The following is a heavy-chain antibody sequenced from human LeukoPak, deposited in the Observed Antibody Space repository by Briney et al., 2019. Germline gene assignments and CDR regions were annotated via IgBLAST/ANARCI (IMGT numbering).Heavy chain of an antibody. Sequence: ASVKVSCKASGYTFTGYYMHWVRQAPGQGLEWMGWMNPNSGNTGYAQKFQGRVTMTRNTSISTAYMELSSLRSEDTAVYYCARAVPVLRYFDWLTPYYYYMDVWGKGTTVTISS. CDR3: ARAVPVLRYFDWLTPYYYYMDV. CDR2: MNPNSGNT. V-gene: IGHV1-8*02. D-gene: IGHD3-9*01. CDR1: GYTFTGYY. J-gene: IGHJ6*03.